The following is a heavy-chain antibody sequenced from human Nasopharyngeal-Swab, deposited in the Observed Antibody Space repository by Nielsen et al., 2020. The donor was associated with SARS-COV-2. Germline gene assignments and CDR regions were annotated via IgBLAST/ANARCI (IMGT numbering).Heavy chain of an antibody. CDR3: ARDRDYAGAFDI. CDR2: IKQDGSEK. V-gene: IGHV3-7*01. CDR1: GFTFSSYW. J-gene: IGHJ3*02. D-gene: IGHD2-2*01. Sequence: GESLTISWAASGFTFSSYWMSWVRQAPGKGLEWVANIKQDGSEKYYVDSVKGRFTISRDNAKNSLYLQMNSLRAEDAAVYYCARDRDYAGAFDIWGQGTMVTVSS.